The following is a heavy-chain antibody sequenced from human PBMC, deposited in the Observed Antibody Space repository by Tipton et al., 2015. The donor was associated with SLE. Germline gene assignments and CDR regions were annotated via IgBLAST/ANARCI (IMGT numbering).Heavy chain of an antibody. Sequence: TLSLTCTISGGSFSSGSITGYYWTWIRQPPGKGLEWIGYIYTSGNTIYNPSLKSRVSISADTSRNQFSLKLSSVTAADTAVYYCARTLYGDYAYYFYYIDVWGKGTTVTVSS. CDR1: GGSFSSGSITGYY. J-gene: IGHJ6*03. D-gene: IGHD4-17*01. CDR2: IYTSGNT. CDR3: ARTLYGDYAYYFYYIDV. V-gene: IGHV4-61*08.